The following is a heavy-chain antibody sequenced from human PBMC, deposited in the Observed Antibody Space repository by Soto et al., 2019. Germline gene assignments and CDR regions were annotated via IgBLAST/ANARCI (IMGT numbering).Heavy chain of an antibody. CDR3: ARHGLPGLSRYFDK. Sequence: SETLSLTCIVSGVSVSSGDSYWNWIRLHPGKGLEWIGSIYYSGSTFYNPSFESRVSISVDTSKNHFSLEVDSVSAADTAVYFCARHGLPGLSRYFDKWGQGILVTVSS. D-gene: IGHD3-16*01. V-gene: IGHV4-31*02. J-gene: IGHJ4*02. CDR2: IYYSGST. CDR1: GVSVSSGDSY.